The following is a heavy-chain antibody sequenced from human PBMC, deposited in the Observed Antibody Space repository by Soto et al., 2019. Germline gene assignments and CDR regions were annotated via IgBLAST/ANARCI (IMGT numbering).Heavy chain of an antibody. J-gene: IGHJ4*02. V-gene: IGHV1-69*02. D-gene: IGHD3-10*01. CDR2: IIPILGIA. CDR1: GGTFSSYT. Sequence: QVQLVQSGAEVKKPGSSVKVSSKASGGTFSSYTISWVRQAPGQGLEWMGRIIPILGIANYAQKFQGRVTITADKSTSTAYMELSSLRSEDTAVYYCARGGPYGSGSYSLDYWGQGTLVTVSS. CDR3: ARGGPYGSGSYSLDY.